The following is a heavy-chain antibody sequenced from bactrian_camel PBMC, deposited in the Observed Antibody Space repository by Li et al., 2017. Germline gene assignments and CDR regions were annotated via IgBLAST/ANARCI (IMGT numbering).Heavy chain of an antibody. Sequence: VQLVESGGGSVQAGGSLKLSCVFSGYTYDSNCMAWFRQAPGKEREAVATFYTDGGFTNYADSVKGRFTVSQDIAKGTVYLQMSSLTPEDTAMYYCAADFGVCRFDTRYNYRGQGTQVTVS. CDR3: AADFGVCRFDTRYNY. CDR1: GYTYDSNC. J-gene: IGHJ4*01. CDR2: FYTDGGFT. V-gene: IGHV3S1*01. D-gene: IGHD1*01.